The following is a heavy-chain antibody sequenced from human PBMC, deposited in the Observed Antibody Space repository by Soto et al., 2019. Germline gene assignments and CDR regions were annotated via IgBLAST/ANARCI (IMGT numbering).Heavy chain of an antibody. Sequence: GGSLRLSCAASGFTFSSYAMSWVRQAPGKGLEWVSAISGSGGSTYYADSVKGRFTISRDNSKNTLYLQMNSLRAEDTAVYYCAEVGGSSWPNNWFDPWGQGTLVTVSS. J-gene: IGHJ5*02. D-gene: IGHD6-13*01. CDR3: AEVGGSSWPNNWFDP. V-gene: IGHV3-23*01. CDR1: GFTFSSYA. CDR2: ISGSGGST.